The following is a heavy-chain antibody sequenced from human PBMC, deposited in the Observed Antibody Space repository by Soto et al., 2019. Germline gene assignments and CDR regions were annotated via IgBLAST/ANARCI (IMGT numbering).Heavy chain of an antibody. CDR2: IYSSGNT. J-gene: IGHJ4*02. CDR3: ARGLSAATVVTCYFDY. D-gene: IGHD4-17*01. V-gene: IGHV4-31*03. Sequence: SETLSLTCTFSCGSIISSDYYWSWIRQPPGKGLEWIGYIYSSGNTYYNPSLKSRLTISVDTSKNQFSLKLNSVTAADTALYYCARGLSAATVVTCYFDYWGQGTLVTVSS. CDR1: CGSIISSDYY.